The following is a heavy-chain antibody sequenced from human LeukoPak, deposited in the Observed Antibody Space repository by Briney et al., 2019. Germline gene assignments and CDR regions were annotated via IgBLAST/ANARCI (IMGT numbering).Heavy chain of an antibody. CDR1: GYTFTNYA. V-gene: IGHV1-3*01. Sequence: ASVKVSCKASGYTFTNYAIHWVRQAPGQRLEWMGWINADNGNTRYSQEFQGRVTITRDTSASTAYMELSSLRSEDTAVYYCARDHASRWYPMAHNWFDPWGQGTLVTVSS. D-gene: IGHD6-19*01. CDR2: INADNGNT. CDR3: ARDHASRWYPMAHNWFDP. J-gene: IGHJ5*02.